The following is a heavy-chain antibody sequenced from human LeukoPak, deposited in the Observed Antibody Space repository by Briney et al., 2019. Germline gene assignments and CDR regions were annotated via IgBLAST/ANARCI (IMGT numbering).Heavy chain of an antibody. J-gene: IGHJ4*02. Sequence: SETLSLTCTVSGGSISSYYWSWIRQPAGKGLEWIGRIYSSGSTIYNPSLKSRVTMSVDTSKNQFSLKLSSVSAAGTAVYYCARGYTVTTPFDYWGQGTLVTVSS. CDR3: ARGYTVTTPFDY. CDR2: IYSSGST. CDR1: GGSISSYY. D-gene: IGHD4-17*01. V-gene: IGHV4-4*07.